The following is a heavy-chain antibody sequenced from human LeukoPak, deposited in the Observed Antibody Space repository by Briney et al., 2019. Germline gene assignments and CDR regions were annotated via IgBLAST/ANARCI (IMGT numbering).Heavy chain of an antibody. CDR2: ISTSYI. CDR1: GFTFSSYS. CDR3: ARGAGYYGSGRLFDY. D-gene: IGHD3-10*01. Sequence: PGGSLRLSRAASGFTFSSYSMNWVRQAPGKGLEWVSSISTSYIYYADSVKGRFTISRDNAKNSLYLQMNSLRAEDTAVYYCARGAGYYGSGRLFDYWGQGTLVTVSS. J-gene: IGHJ4*02. V-gene: IGHV3-21*01.